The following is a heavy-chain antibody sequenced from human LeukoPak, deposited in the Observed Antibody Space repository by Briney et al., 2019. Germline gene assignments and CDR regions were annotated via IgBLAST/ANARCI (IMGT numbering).Heavy chain of an antibody. J-gene: IGHJ4*02. V-gene: IGHV3-30*02. Sequence: VGSLRLSCAASGFTLSSYGMHWVRQAPGKGLEWVAFIRYDGNNKYYADSVKGRFTISRDNSKNTLYLQMNSLRAEDTAVYYCAKDPLQYGSGSYYFEYWGQGTLVTVSS. D-gene: IGHD3-10*01. CDR3: AKDPLQYGSGSYYFEY. CDR1: GFTLSSYG. CDR2: IRYDGNNK.